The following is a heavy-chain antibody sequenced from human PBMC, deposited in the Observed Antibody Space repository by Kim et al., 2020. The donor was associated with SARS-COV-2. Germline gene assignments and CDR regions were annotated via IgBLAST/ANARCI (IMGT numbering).Heavy chain of an antibody. CDR3: ARKGPLPYYFYGLEL. J-gene: IGHJ6*01. CDR2: MYYSGST. V-gene: IGHV4-39*01. CDR1: GGSISSSSFY. Sequence: SETLSLTCTVSGGSISSSSFYWGWIRQSPGKGLEWIGSMYYSGSTHYNPSLKSRVTISVDTSKNQFSLKLSSVTAADSAVYYCARKGPLPYYFYGLELW.